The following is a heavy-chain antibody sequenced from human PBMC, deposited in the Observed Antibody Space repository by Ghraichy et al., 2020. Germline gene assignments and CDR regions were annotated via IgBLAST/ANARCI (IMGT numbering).Heavy chain of an antibody. V-gene: IGHV4-34*01. CDR1: GGSFSGYY. J-gene: IGHJ6*02. Sequence: SETLSLTCAVYGGSFSGYYWSWIRQPPGKGLEWIGEINHSGSTNYNPSLKSRVTISVDTSKNQFSLKLSSVTAADTAVYYCATEGQEMATIDYYYYGMDVWGQGTTVTVSS. CDR2: INHSGST. CDR3: ATEGQEMATIDYYYYGMDV. D-gene: IGHD5-24*01.